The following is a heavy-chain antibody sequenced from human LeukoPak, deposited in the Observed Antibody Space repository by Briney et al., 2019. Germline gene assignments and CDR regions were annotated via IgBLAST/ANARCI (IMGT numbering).Heavy chain of an antibody. CDR3: AKDPRVIVVGDAFDI. V-gene: IGHV3-23*01. Sequence: PGGSLRLSCVASGFTFTNYVMSWVRQAPGKGLEWVSAISDSGGSTYYADSVKGRFTIYRDNSKNTLYLQMNSLTAEDTAVYYCAKDPRVIVVGDAFDIWGQGTMVIVSS. CDR1: GFTFTNYV. CDR2: ISDSGGST. D-gene: IGHD3-22*01. J-gene: IGHJ3*02.